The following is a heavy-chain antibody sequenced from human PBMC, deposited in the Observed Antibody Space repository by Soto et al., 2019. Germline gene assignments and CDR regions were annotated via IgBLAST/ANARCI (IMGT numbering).Heavy chain of an antibody. CDR3: ADSGLPTSY. D-gene: IGHD3-10*01. CDR1: GFTFGNYW. J-gene: IGHJ4*02. Sequence: GGSLRLSCAVSGFTFGNYWMHWVRQPPGKGLVWVSRVSPDGRTVTYADSVKGRFTISRDNAKSTLYLQMNSLRAEDTAVYYCADSGLPTSYWGRGTLVTVSS. CDR2: VSPDGRTV. V-gene: IGHV3-74*01.